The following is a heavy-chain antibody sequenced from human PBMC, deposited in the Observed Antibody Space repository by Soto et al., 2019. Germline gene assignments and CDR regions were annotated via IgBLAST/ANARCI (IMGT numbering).Heavy chain of an antibody. J-gene: IGHJ4*02. D-gene: IGHD1-26*01. CDR3: ARSMKGGKNFDH. CDR1: GFTFSSYG. CDR2: ISGGGDTT. V-gene: IGHV3-23*01. Sequence: GGSLRLSCAASGFTFSSYGISWIRLSPGKGLEWVSVISGGGDTTYYTPSVKGRFTISRDNAKNSVYLQMNSLRVDDTAVYYCARSMKGGKNFDHWGQGTLVTVSS.